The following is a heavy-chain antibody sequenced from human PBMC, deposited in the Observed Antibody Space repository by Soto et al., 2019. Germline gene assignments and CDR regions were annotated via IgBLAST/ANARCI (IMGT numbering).Heavy chain of an antibody. V-gene: IGHV3-21*01. CDR3: ARXIGAGAPVDHYYYGMDV. Sequence: EETLRSVPWAHGFNLTIHGIDWGRLAPGDAAESSSSIRSSSSYVYHADSAKVRLTLSRDYAKNSLSLLMNSLRAEDTAVYYCARXIGAGAPVDHYYYGMDVWGQGTTVTVSS. CDR2: IRSSSSYV. CDR1: GFNLTIHG. D-gene: IGHD6-13*01. J-gene: IGHJ6*02.